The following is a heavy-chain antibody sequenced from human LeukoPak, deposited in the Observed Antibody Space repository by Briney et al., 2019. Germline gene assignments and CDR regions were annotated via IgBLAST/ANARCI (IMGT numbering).Heavy chain of an antibody. CDR2: MSYSGST. D-gene: IGHD6-19*01. CDR1: GGYISSSNYY. CDR3: ARGDRAVAGAWGWFDP. J-gene: IGHJ5*02. Sequence: SETLSLTCTVSGGYISSSNYYWGWIRQPPGEGLEWIGSMSYSGSTYYSPSLQSRATISMDTSKNQFSLKLISVTAADTAIYFCARGDRAVAGAWGWFDPWGQGTLVTVSS. V-gene: IGHV4-39*07.